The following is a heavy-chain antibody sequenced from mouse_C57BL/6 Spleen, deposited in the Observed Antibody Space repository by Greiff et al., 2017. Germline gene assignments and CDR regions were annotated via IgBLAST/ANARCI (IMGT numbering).Heavy chain of an antibody. CDR2: IYPGSGST. V-gene: IGHV1-55*01. CDR3: ARLGRGAMDY. Sequence: LVESGAELVKPGASVKMSCKASGYTFTSYWITWVKQRPGQGLEWIGDIYPGSGSTNYNEKFKSKATLTVDTSSSTAYMQLSSLTSEDSAVYYCARLGRGAMDYWGQGTSVTVSS. D-gene: IGHD4-1*01. J-gene: IGHJ4*01. CDR1: GYTFTSYW.